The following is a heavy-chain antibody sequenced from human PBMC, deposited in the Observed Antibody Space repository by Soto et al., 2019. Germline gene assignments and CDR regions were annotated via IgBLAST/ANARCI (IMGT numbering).Heavy chain of an antibody. V-gene: IGHV4-34*01. J-gene: IGHJ6*02. CDR2: INHSGST. Sequence: QVQLQQWGAGLLKPSETLSLTCAVYGGSFSGYYWSWIRQPLGKGQEWIGEINHSGSTNYNPSLKSRVTISVDTSKNQFSLKLSSVTAADTAVYYCARVGGGYYDYVWGSYRYYYYGMDVWGQGTTVTVSS. CDR1: GGSFSGYY. CDR3: ARVGGGYYDYVWGSYRYYYYGMDV. D-gene: IGHD3-16*02.